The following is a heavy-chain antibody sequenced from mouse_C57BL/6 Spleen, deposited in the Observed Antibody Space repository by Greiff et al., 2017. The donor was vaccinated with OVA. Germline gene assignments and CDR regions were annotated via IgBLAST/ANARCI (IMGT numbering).Heavy chain of an antibody. V-gene: IGHV1-26*01. D-gene: IGHD2-5*01. CDR3: ARRGYYSNYVGWYFDV. CDR1: GYTFTDYY. J-gene: IGHJ1*03. Sequence: EVQLQQSGPELVKPGASVKISCKASGYTFTDYYMNWVKQSHGKSLEWIGDINPNNGGTSYNQKFKGKATLTVDKSSSTAYMELRSLTSEDSAVYYRARRGYYSNYVGWYFDVWGTGTTVTVSA. CDR2: INPNNGGT.